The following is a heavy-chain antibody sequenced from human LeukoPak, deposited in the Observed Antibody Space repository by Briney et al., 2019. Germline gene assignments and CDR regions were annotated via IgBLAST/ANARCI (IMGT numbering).Heavy chain of an antibody. CDR2: IHPKSGDT. CDR1: GYTFTGYY. CDR3: ARGGQWLDREIDY. Sequence: ASVKVSCMASGYTFTGYYIHWVRQAPGQGLEWMGCIHPKSGDTNYAQRSQGWVTMTRDTSTSTAYMELKRLTSADTAVYFCARGGQWLDREIDYWGQGTLVTVSS. V-gene: IGHV1-2*04. D-gene: IGHD6-19*01. J-gene: IGHJ4*02.